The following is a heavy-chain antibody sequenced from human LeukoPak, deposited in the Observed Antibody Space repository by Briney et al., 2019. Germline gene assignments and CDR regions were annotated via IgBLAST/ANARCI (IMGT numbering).Heavy chain of an antibody. J-gene: IGHJ6*04. V-gene: IGHV4-34*01. CDR1: GGSFSGYY. D-gene: IGHD2-2*01. Sequence: SETLSLTCAVYGGSFSGYYWSWIRQPPGKGLEWIGEINHSGSTNYNPSLKSRVTISVDTSKNQFSLKLSSVTAADTAVYYCAREVLGDIVVSLGDYYYGMDVWGKGTTVTVSS. CDR3: AREVLGDIVVSLGDYYYGMDV. CDR2: INHSGST.